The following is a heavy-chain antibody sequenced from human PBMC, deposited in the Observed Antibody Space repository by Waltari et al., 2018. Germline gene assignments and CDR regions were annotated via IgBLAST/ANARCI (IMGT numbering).Heavy chain of an antibody. Sequence: QVQLVQSGAEVKKPGASVKVSCKASGYTFTGYYMHWVRQAPGQGLEWMGWINPNSGGTNYAQKFQGRVTMTRDTSISTAYMELSRLRSDDTAVYYCARIRECSSTSCPCYYYYYGMDVWGQGTTVTVSS. J-gene: IGHJ6*02. CDR2: INPNSGGT. CDR3: ARIRECSSTSCPCYYYYYGMDV. V-gene: IGHV1-2*02. CDR1: GYTFTGYY. D-gene: IGHD2-2*01.